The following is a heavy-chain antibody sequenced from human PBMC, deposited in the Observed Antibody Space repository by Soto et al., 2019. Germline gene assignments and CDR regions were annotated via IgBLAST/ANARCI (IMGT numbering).Heavy chain of an antibody. CDR2: ISYEGSNK. CDR3: AKGSYSGIYSDFDY. CDR1: GFTFSSYG. Sequence: QVQLVESGGGVVQPGRSLRLSCAASGFTFSSYGMYWVHQAPGKGLEWVAGISYEGSNKYYADSVKGRFTISRDNSKNTLYLQMNSLRAEDTAVYYCAKGSYSGIYSDFDYWGQGTLVTVSS. D-gene: IGHD1-26*01. V-gene: IGHV3-30*18. J-gene: IGHJ4*02.